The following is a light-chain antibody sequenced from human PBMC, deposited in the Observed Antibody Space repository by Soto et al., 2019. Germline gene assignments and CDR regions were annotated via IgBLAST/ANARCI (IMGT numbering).Light chain of an antibody. CDR1: SSNIGSNT. J-gene: IGLJ1*01. CDR2: SNN. CDR3: AARAARLNGYV. V-gene: IGLV1-44*01. Sequence: QSVLTQPPSASGTPGQRVTISCSGSSSNIGSNTVNWYQQLPGTAPKLPIYSNNQRPSGVPDRFSGSKSGTSASLAISGLQSEDEADYCCAARAARLNGYVFGTGTKVT.